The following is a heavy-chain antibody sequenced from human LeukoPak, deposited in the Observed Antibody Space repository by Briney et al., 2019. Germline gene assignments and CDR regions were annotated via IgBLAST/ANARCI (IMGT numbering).Heavy chain of an antibody. D-gene: IGHD2-2*01. CDR3: ARSPILYCSSTSCKAWFDP. V-gene: IGHV1-69*04. CDR1: GGTFSSYA. Sequence: GVSVKVSCKASGGTFSSYAISWVRQAPGQGLEWMGRIIPILGIANYAQKFQGRVTITADKSTSTAYMELSSLRSEDTAVYYCARSPILYCSSTSCKAWFDPWGQGTLVTVSS. CDR2: IIPILGIA. J-gene: IGHJ5*02.